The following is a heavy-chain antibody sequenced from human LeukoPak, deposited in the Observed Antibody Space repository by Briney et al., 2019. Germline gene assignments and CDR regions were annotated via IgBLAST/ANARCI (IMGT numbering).Heavy chain of an antibody. D-gene: IGHD3-10*01. Sequence: SETLSLTCTVSGDSISNYYWSWIRQPPGKGLEWIGYIYYSGSTNYNPSLKSRVTISVDTSKNQFSLKLSSVTAADTAVYYCARSTRSWFDPWGQGTLVTVSS. CDR1: GDSISNYY. J-gene: IGHJ5*02. CDR2: IYYSGST. CDR3: ARSTRSWFDP. V-gene: IGHV4-59*01.